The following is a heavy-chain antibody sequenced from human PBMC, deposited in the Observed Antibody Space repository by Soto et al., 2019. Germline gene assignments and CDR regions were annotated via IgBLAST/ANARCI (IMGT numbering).Heavy chain of an antibody. CDR2: TYYRSKWYN. CDR3: ARETSWNVDY. V-gene: IGHV6-1*01. D-gene: IGHD1-1*01. CDR1: GDSVSSNSAA. Sequence: PSQTLSLTCAISGDSVSSNSAAWNWIRQSPSKGLEWLGRTYYRSKWYNDYAVSVKSRITINPHKYKTQFHMELNSVTPEDTAVYYCARETSWNVDYWGQGNLVTVS. J-gene: IGHJ4*02.